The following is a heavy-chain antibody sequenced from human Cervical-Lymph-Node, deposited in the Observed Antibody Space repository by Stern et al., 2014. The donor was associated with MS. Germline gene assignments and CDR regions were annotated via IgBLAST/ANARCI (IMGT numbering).Heavy chain of an antibody. Sequence: VQLVESGAEVKKPRPPVPLSCKASGGTFTTYAISRARQAPGHGLAWMGGIIPMSGTEKYAQKFQGRVTITADASTTTAYMELSSLKFDDTAVYYCARDLSGIGYYDYWGQGTLVAVSS. D-gene: IGHD3-22*01. J-gene: IGHJ4*02. CDR3: ARDLSGIGYYDY. CDR1: GGTFTTYA. V-gene: IGHV1-69*01. CDR2: IIPMSGTE.